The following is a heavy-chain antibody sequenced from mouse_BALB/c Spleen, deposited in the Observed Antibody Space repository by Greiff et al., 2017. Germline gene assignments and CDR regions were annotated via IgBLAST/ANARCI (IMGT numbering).Heavy chain of an antibody. CDR1: GYTFTDYN. J-gene: IGHJ2*01. CDR3: ATDYYGSSLGY. V-gene: IGHV1-18*01. D-gene: IGHD1-1*01. CDR2: INPNNGGT. Sequence: VQLQQSGPELVKPGASVKIPCKASGYTFTDYNMDWVKQSHGKSLEWIGDINPNNGGTIYNQKFKGKATLTVDKSSSTAYMELRSLTSEDTAVYYCATDYYGSSLGYWGQGTTLTVSS.